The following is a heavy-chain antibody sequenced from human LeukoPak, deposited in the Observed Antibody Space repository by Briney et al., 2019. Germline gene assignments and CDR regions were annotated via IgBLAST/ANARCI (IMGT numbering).Heavy chain of an antibody. CDR3: ARDRAGLYYFDY. CDR2: ISYDGSNK. Sequence: GGSLRLSCAASGFTFSSYAMHWVRQAPGKGLEWVAVISYDGSNKYYADSVKGRFTISRDNSKNTLYLQMNSLRAEDTAVYYCARDRAGLYYFDYWGQGTLVTVSS. D-gene: IGHD2-2*01. J-gene: IGHJ4*02. CDR1: GFTFSSYA. V-gene: IGHV3-30-3*01.